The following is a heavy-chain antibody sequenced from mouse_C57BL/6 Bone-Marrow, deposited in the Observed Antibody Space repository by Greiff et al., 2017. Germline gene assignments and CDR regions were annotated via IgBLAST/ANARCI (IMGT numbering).Heavy chain of an antibody. CDR1: GYTFTSYW. Sequence: QVQLQQPGAELVRPGTSVKLSCKASGYTFTSYWMHWVKQRPGQGLEWIGVIDPSDSYTNYNQKFKGKATLTVDTSSSTAYMQLSSLTSEDSAVYCCAELGLSYWGQGTLVTVSA. CDR3: AELGLSY. V-gene: IGHV1-59*01. J-gene: IGHJ3*01. D-gene: IGHD4-1*01. CDR2: IDPSDSYT.